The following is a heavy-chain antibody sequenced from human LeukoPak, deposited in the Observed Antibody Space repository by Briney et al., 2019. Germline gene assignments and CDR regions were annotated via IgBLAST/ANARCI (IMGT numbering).Heavy chain of an antibody. Sequence: PGGSLRLSCAASRFAFSSYVMSWVRQAPGKGLECVSAISGSGRSTYYADSVKGRFTIPRDNSKNTLYLQMNSLRAEDTAVYYCARVSGTIRVWPQPFGDGMDVWGQGTTVTVSS. D-gene: IGHD3-10*01. J-gene: IGHJ6*02. CDR2: ISGSGRST. V-gene: IGHV3-23*01. CDR3: ARVSGTIRVWPQPFGDGMDV. CDR1: RFAFSSYV.